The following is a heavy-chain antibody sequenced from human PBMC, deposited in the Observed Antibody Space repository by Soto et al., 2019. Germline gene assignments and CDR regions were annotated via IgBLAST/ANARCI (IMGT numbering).Heavy chain of an antibody. V-gene: IGHV3-30-3*01. CDR2: ISYDGSNK. J-gene: IGHJ6*01. CDR1: GFTFSSYA. CDR3: ARVMACISTSCHYYYGMDV. Sequence: QVQLVESGGGVVQPGRSLRLSCAASGFTFSSYAMHWVRQAPGKGLEWVAVISYDGSNKYYADSVKGRFTISRDNSKNTLYLQMNSLRAEDTAVYYCARVMACISTSCHYYYGMDVW. D-gene: IGHD2-2*01.